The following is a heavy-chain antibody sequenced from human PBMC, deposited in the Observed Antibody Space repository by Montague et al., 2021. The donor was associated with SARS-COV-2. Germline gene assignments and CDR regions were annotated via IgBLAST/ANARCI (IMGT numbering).Heavy chain of an antibody. Sequence: SETLSLTCSVSGVSVSSNNYYWTWIRRPPGKGLEWIGYIYLNGXTXLXXXXEGRVTTSIDTSKNHFSLRLASVTTADTAVYYCAREVVGVRSNWLDTWGQGTLVTVSS. V-gene: IGHV4-61*03. CDR1: GVSVSSNNYY. J-gene: IGHJ5*02. CDR2: IYLNGXT. D-gene: IGHD3-16*01. CDR3: AREVVGVRSNWLDT.